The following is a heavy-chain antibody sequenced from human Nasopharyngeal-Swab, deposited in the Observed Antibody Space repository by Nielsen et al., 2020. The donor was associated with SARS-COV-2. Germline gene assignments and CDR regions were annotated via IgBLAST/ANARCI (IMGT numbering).Heavy chain of an antibody. CDR3: AGGGGASILWFGELGQTAFDI. Sequence: ASVKVSCKASGYTFTSYGIIWVRQAPGQGLEWMGWISGYNGNTNYAQKLQGRVTMTTDTSTRTAYMELRSLRSDDTAWYYWAGGGGASILWFGELGQTAFDIWGQGTMVTVSS. CDR2: ISGYNGNT. D-gene: IGHD3-10*01. J-gene: IGHJ3*02. CDR1: GYTFTSYG. V-gene: IGHV1-18*01.